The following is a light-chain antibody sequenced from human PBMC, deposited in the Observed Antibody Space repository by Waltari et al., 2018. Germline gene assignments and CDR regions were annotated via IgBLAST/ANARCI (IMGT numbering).Light chain of an antibody. V-gene: IGKV4-1*01. CDR2: WAS. CDR3: HQYYSTLWT. CDR1: QRLLKGSYNKND. J-gene: IGKJ1*01. Sequence: IVMNQSPDSLAVSLGERATINCKSSQRLLKGSYNKNDLAWYQQKPGQPPKLLIYWASIRESDVPDRFSGSGSGTDFTLTISSLQAEDVAVYYCHQYYSTLWTFGQGTKVEIK.